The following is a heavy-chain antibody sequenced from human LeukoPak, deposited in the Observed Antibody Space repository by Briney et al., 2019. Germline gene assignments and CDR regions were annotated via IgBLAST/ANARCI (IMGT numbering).Heavy chain of an antibody. D-gene: IGHD3-10*01. CDR3: AREYYGSGPYNWFDP. CDR1: GYSISSGYY. CDR2: IYHSGST. J-gene: IGHJ5*02. V-gene: IGHV4-38-2*02. Sequence: SETLSLTCTVSGYSISSGYYWGWIRQPPGKGLEWIGSIYHSGSTYYNPSLKSRVTISVDTSKNQFSLKLSSVTAADTAVYYCAREYYGSGPYNWFDPWGQGTLVTVSS.